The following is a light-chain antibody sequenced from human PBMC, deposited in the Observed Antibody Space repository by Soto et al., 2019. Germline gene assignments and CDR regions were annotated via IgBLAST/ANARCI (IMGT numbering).Light chain of an antibody. CDR1: QSIHTS. V-gene: IGKV3-11*01. CDR2: DST. Sequence: VLTQSPATLSLSPGERATLSCRASQSIHTSLAWYQQKPGQPPRLVVYDSTLRANGVPDRFGGSRSGTEFTLTINDLEPEDLAVYYCQRRNVWPPITFGQGTRLEI. CDR3: QRRNVWPPIT. J-gene: IGKJ5*01.